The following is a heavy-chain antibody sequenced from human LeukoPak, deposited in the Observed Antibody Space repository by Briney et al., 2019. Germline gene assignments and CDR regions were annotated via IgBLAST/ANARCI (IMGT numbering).Heavy chain of an antibody. V-gene: IGHV1-69*13. CDR3: ARDPHPYSGQIYGMDV. CDR1: GGTFISYA. CDR2: IIPIFGTA. J-gene: IGHJ6*02. D-gene: IGHD5-12*01. Sequence: ASVKVSCKASGGTFISYAISWVGQAPGQGLEWMGGIIPIFGTANYAQKFQGRVTITADESTSTAYMELSSLRSADTAVYSCARDPHPYSGQIYGMDVWGQGTTVTVSS.